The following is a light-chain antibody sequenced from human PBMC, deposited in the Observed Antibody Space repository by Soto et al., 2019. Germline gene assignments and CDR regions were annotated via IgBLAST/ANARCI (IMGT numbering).Light chain of an antibody. CDR2: DAS. CDR1: QSVDSY. V-gene: IGKV3-11*01. CDR3: QQRSNWTLT. J-gene: IGKJ4*01. Sequence: IVLTQSPATLSLSPGERATLSCRASQSVDSYLAWYQQKPGQAPRLLIYDASNTATGIPARFSGSGSGTVFTLTISSLEPEDFAVYYCQQRSNWTLTFGGGTKVEIK.